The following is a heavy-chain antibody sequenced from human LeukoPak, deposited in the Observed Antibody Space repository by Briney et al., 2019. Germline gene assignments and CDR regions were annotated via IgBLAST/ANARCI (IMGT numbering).Heavy chain of an antibody. V-gene: IGHV4-4*07. D-gene: IGHD1-26*01. J-gene: IGHJ4*02. CDR2: IYTSGST. CDR1: GGSISSYY. CDR3: ARGVLVGATSSDDY. Sequence: KASEALSLTCTFSGGSISSYYWSWIRQPAGKGLEWIGRIYTSGSTNYNPSLKSRVTMSVDTSKNQFSLKLSSVTAADTAVYYCARGVLVGATSSDDYWGQGTLVTVSS.